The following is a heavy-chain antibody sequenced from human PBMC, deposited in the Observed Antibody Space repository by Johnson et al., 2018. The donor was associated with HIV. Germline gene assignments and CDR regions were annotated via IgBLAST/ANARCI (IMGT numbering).Heavy chain of an antibody. J-gene: IGHJ3*02. Sequence: QVQLVESGGGVVQPGRSLRLSCAASGFTFSSYGMHWVRQAPGKGLEWVAFIRYDGSNKYYADSVKCRFTSSRDNSKNTLYLQMNSLRAEDTAVYYCAKDGGGYGRVDAFDIWGKGQWSPSLQ. CDR2: IRYDGSNK. CDR3: AKDGGGYGRVDAFDI. CDR1: GFTFSSYG. V-gene: IGHV3-30*02. D-gene: IGHD6-25*01.